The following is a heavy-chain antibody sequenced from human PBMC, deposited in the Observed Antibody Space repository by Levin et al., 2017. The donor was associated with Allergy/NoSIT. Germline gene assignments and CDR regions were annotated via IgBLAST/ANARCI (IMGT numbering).Heavy chain of an antibody. CDR3: AREMGHNPFFDS. Sequence: KISCKPSGVTFGSYSFSWVRQAPGQGPEWMGAIVPMFGTANYAQKFQDRVTIIAHESTTTVYMELNNLRSEDTAVYYCAREMGHNPFFDSWGQGTLVTVSS. D-gene: IGHD1-14*01. V-gene: IGHV1-69*01. CDR1: GVTFGSYS. CDR2: IVPMFGTA. J-gene: IGHJ4*02.